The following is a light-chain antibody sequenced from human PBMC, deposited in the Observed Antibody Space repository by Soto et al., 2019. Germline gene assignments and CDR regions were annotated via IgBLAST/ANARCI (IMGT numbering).Light chain of an antibody. V-gene: IGLV2-11*01. CDR2: DVS. CDR3: CSYAGIFVV. J-gene: IGLJ2*01. CDR1: SSDVGGYKY. Sequence: QSALTQPRSVSGSPGQSVTISCTGTSSDVGGYKYVSWYHQHPGKAPKLMIYDVSKRPSGVPDRFSGSKSGNTASLTISGLQAEDEADYYCCSYAGIFVVFGGGTKLTVL.